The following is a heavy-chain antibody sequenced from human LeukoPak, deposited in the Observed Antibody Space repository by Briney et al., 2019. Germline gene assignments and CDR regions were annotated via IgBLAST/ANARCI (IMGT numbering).Heavy chain of an antibody. J-gene: IGHJ5*02. CDR1: GGPISSGGYS. CDR3: ARTTVTTSYWFDP. Sequence: SETLSLTCAVSGGPISSGGYSWSWIRQPPGKGLEWIGYIYHSGSTYYNPSLKSRVTISVDRSKNQFSLKLSSVTAADTAVYYCARTTVTTSYWFDPWGQGTLVTVSS. CDR2: IYHSGST. V-gene: IGHV4-30-2*01. D-gene: IGHD4-17*01.